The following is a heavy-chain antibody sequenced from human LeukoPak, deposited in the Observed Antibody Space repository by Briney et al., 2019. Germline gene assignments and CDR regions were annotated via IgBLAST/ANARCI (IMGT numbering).Heavy chain of an antibody. CDR1: GGSISSYY. D-gene: IGHD6-19*01. CDR2: ISYSGST. Sequence: PSETLSLTCTVSGGSISSYYWSWIRQPPGKGLEWIGYISYSGSTNYHPSLKSRLTMSVDTSKNQFSVKLSSVTAADTAVYYCARQTSSGRFDYWGQESWSPSPQ. V-gene: IGHV4-59*08. J-gene: IGHJ4*01. CDR3: ARQTSSGRFDY.